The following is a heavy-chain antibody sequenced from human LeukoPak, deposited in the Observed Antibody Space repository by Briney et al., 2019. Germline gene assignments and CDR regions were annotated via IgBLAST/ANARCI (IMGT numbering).Heavy chain of an antibody. CDR2: FDPEDGET. D-gene: IGHD3-3*01. Sequence: ASVKVSCKVSGYTLTELSMHWVRQAPGKGLEWMGGFDPEDGETIYAQKFQGRVTMTEDTSTDTAYMELSSLRSEDTAVYYCATDFTRPTNSEWLGYWGQGTLATVSS. CDR1: GYTLTELS. CDR3: ATDFTRPTNSEWLGY. V-gene: IGHV1-24*01. J-gene: IGHJ4*02.